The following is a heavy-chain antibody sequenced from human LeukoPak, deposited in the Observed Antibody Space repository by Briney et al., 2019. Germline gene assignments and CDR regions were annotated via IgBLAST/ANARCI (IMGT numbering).Heavy chain of an antibody. Sequence: SETLSLTCAVYGGSFSGYYWSWIRQPPGKGLGWIGEINHSGSTNYNPSLKSRVTISVDTSKNQFSLKLSSVTAADTAVYYCAAGGNSTLGNFDYWGQGTLVTVSS. J-gene: IGHJ4*02. CDR3: AAGGNSTLGNFDY. D-gene: IGHD4-23*01. CDR1: GGSFSGYY. V-gene: IGHV4-34*01. CDR2: INHSGST.